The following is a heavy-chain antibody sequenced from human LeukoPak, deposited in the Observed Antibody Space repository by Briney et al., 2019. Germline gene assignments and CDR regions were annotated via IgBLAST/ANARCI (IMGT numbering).Heavy chain of an antibody. CDR1: GFTFSSYS. CDR2: ISSSSSYI. CDR3: ARLLTNYYYMDV. J-gene: IGHJ6*03. V-gene: IGHV3-21*01. Sequence: PGGSLRLSCAASGFTFSSYSMNWVRQAPGKGLEWVSSISSSSSYIYYADSVKGRFTISRDNAKNSLYLQMNSLRADDTAIYYCARLLTNYYYMDVWGKGTTVTVSS.